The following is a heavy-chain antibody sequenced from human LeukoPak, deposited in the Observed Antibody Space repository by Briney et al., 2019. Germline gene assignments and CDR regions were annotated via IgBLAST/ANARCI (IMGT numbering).Heavy chain of an antibody. V-gene: IGHV1-69*05. CDR1: GGAFNNYA. CDR3: AGMVSPTAAGTGYFDP. Sequence: SVKVSCKASGGAFNNYAISWVRQAPGQGLEWMGEIIPIFDTSTYAQKYRGRVTITTDESTSTAYMELSSLRSEDTAVYYCAGMVSPTAAGTGYFDPWGQGTLVTVSS. D-gene: IGHD6-13*01. CDR2: IIPIFDTS. J-gene: IGHJ5*02.